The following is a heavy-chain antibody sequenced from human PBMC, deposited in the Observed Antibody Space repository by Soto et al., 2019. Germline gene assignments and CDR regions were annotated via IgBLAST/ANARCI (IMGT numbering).Heavy chain of an antibody. Sequence: GWSLRLSCAASGFTFSSYAMSLVRQAPGKGLEWVSDISGSGGSTYYADSVKGRFTISRDNSKNTLYLQMNSLRAEDTAVYYCAKDPYINYDILTGYYTDPDYWGQGTLVTVSX. J-gene: IGHJ4*02. CDR2: ISGSGGST. D-gene: IGHD3-9*01. CDR1: GFTFSSYA. CDR3: AKDPYINYDILTGYYTDPDY. V-gene: IGHV3-23*01.